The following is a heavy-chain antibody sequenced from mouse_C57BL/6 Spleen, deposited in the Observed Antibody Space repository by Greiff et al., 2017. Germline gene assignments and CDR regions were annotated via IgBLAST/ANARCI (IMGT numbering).Heavy chain of an antibody. V-gene: IGHV5-17*01. CDR2: ISSGSSTI. Sequence: EVKLMESGGGLVKPGGSLKLSCAASGFTFSDYGMHWVRQASEKGLEWVAYISSGSSTIYYADTVKGRFTISRDNAKNTLFLQMTSLRSEDTAMYYCARAGTRAMDYWGQGTSVTVSS. D-gene: IGHD3-3*01. CDR1: GFTFSDYG. J-gene: IGHJ4*01. CDR3: ARAGTRAMDY.